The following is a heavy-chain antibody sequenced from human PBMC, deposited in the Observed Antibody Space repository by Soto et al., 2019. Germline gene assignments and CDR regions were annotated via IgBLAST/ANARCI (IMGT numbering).Heavy chain of an antibody. CDR3: ARQQGYDILTGYLYGMDV. Sequence: SETLSLTCTVSGGSISSSSYYWGWIRQPPGKGLEWIGSIYYSGSTYYNPSLKSRVAISVDTSKNQFSLKLSSVTAADTAVYYCARQQGYDILTGYLYGMDVWGQGTTVTVSS. CDR2: IYYSGST. V-gene: IGHV4-39*01. J-gene: IGHJ6*02. D-gene: IGHD3-9*01. CDR1: GGSISSSSYY.